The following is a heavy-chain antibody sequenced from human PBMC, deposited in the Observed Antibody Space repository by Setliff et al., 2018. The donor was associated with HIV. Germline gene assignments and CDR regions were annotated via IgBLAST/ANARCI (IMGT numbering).Heavy chain of an antibody. CDR3: ARGVISRDAFDI. J-gene: IGHJ3*02. CDR1: GGSISSDSYY. V-gene: IGHV4-61*01. D-gene: IGHD2-21*01. Sequence: SETLSLTCTVSGGSISSDSYYWSWIRQPPGKGLEWIGYIYYSGSTNYNPSLKSRVTISVDTSKNQFSLKLSSVTAADTAVYYCARGVISRDAFDIWGQGTMVTVSS. CDR2: IYYSGST.